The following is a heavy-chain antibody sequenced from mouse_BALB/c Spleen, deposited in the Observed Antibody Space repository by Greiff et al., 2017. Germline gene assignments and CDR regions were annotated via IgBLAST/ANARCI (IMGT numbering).Heavy chain of an antibody. J-gene: IGHJ2*01. CDR1: GFTFSSYG. CDR3: ARLNYYDSPFDY. Sequence: EVKLMESGGDLVKPGGSLKLSCAASGFTFSSYGMSWVRQTPDKRLECVATISSGGSYTYYPDSVKGRFTISRDNAKNTLYLQMSSLKSEDTAMYYCARLNYYDSPFDYWGQGTTLTVSS. CDR2: ISSGGSYT. V-gene: IGHV5-6*01. D-gene: IGHD2-4*01.